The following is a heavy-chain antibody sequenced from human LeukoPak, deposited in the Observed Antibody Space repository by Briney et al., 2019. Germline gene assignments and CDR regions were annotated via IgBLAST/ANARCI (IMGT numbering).Heavy chain of an antibody. Sequence: GGSLRLSCAASGFTFDDYGLSWVRQVPGKGLEWVSGLNWNGASTGYADSVKGRFTISRDNAKNSLYLQMNSLRAEDTAVYYCVRDGGTRLKYSYGYGDYWGQGTLVTVSS. J-gene: IGHJ4*02. CDR3: VRDGGTRLKYSYGYGDY. CDR2: LNWNGAST. CDR1: GFTFDDYG. D-gene: IGHD5-18*01. V-gene: IGHV3-20*04.